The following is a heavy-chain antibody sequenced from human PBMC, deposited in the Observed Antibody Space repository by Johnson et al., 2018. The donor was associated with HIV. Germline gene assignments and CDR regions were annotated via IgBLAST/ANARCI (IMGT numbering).Heavy chain of an antibody. CDR3: ARRAATFDAFDI. Sequence: QVQLVESGGGVVQPGRSLRLSCAASEFTLSSYAMHWVRQAPGKGLNWVAVISYDGSNKYYADSVKGRFTISRDNSKNTLYLQMNSLRAEDTAVYYCARRAATFDAFDIWGQGTMVTVS. D-gene: IGHD6-13*01. CDR1: EFTLSSYA. V-gene: IGHV3-30*01. J-gene: IGHJ3*02. CDR2: ISYDGSNK.